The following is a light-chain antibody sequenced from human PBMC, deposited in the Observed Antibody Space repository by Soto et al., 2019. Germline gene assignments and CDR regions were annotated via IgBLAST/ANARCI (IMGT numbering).Light chain of an antibody. CDR3: QQSFSSPYT. V-gene: IGKV1-39*01. Sequence: IQMTQSPSSLSASVGARVTITCRASQSISGYLNWFQQKPGKAPKLLIYAASKLQSGVPSRFSGSGSGTDFTLTISSLQPEDSGTYYCQQSFSSPYTFGQGTKLEIK. J-gene: IGKJ2*01. CDR2: AAS. CDR1: QSISGY.